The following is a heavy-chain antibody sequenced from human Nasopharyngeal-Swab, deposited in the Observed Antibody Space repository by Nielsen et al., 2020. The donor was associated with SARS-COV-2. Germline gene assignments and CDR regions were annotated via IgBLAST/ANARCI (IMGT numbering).Heavy chain of an antibody. CDR2: IGDKDHNYAT. V-gene: IGHV3-73*01. Sequence: GESLKISCAASGFIFSSSAIHWVRHASGKGLEWVGRIGDKDHNYATTYGASVQGRLTISRDDSKNTAFLQMDSLKTEDTALYYCTTDFYFDYWGQGTLVTVSS. J-gene: IGHJ4*02. CDR3: TTDFYFDY. CDR1: GFIFSSSA.